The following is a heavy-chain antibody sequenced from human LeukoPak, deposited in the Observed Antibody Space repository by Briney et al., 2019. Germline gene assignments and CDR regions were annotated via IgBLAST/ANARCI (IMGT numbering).Heavy chain of an antibody. CDR2: IRYDGSNK. V-gene: IGHV3-30*02. Sequence: GGSLRLSCAASGFTFSSYGMHWVRQAPGKGLEWVAFIRYDGSNKYYADSVKGRFTISRDNSKNTLYLQMNSLRAEDTAVYYCAKDRTQQLDGGDYWGQGTLVTVSS. CDR3: AKDRTQQLDGGDY. CDR1: GFTFSSYG. D-gene: IGHD6-13*01. J-gene: IGHJ4*02.